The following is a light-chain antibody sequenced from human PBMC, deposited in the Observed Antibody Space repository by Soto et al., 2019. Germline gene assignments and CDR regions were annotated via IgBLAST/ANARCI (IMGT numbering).Light chain of an antibody. CDR3: SSYTSSTPYV. CDR2: EVS. Sequence: QSVLTQPASVSGSPGQSITISCTGTGSDIGGYNYVSWYQHHPGKAPKLMIYEVSNRPSGVSNRFSGSKSGNTASLTISGLQAEDEADYYCSSYTSSTPYVFGTGTKVTVL. J-gene: IGLJ1*01. CDR1: GSDIGGYNY. V-gene: IGLV2-14*01.